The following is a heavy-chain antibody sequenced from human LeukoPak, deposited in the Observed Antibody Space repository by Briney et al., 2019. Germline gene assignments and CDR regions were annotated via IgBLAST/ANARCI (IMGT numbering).Heavy chain of an antibody. CDR2: ISYDGSNK. V-gene: IGHV3-30*04. CDR1: GFTFSSYA. J-gene: IGHJ6*04. D-gene: IGHD2-2*02. CDR3: ARDQEGIVVVPAAINYYYYGMDV. Sequence: PGRSLRLSCAASGFTFSSYAMHWVRQAPGKGLEWVAVISYDGSNKYYADSVKGRFTISRDNSKNTLYLQMNSLRAEDTAVYHCARDQEGIVVVPAAINYYYYGMDVWGKGTTVTVSS.